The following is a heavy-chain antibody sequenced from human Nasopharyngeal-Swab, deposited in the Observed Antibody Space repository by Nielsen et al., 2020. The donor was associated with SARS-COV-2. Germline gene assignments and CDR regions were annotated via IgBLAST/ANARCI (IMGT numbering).Heavy chain of an antibody. V-gene: IGHV4-30-4*01. J-gene: IGHJ4*02. D-gene: IGHD6-6*01. Sequence: WIRQPPGKGLEWIGYIYYSGSTYYNPSLKSRVTISVDTSKNQFSLELSSVTAADTAVYYCARGDRGQLEKNDYWGQGTLVTVSS. CDR3: ARGDRGQLEKNDY. CDR2: IYYSGST.